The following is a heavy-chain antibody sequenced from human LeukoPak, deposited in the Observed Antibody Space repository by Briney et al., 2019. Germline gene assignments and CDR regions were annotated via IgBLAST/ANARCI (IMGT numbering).Heavy chain of an antibody. J-gene: IGHJ5*02. V-gene: IGHV1-2*02. Sequence: GASVKVSCKASGYTFTGYYMHWVRQAPGQGLEWMGWINPNSGGTNYAQKFQGRVTMTRDTSISTAYMELSRLRSDDTAVYYCARAKEMATIYYLDPWGQGTLVTVSS. D-gene: IGHD5-24*01. CDR1: GYTFTGYY. CDR2: INPNSGGT. CDR3: ARAKEMATIYYLDP.